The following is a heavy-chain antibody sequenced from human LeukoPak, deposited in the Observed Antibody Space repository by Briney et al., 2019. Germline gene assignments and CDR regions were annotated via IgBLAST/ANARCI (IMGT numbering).Heavy chain of an antibody. V-gene: IGHV3-23*01. CDR3: AKKPATIKFPFDI. CDR1: GFSFSTYD. J-gene: IGHJ4*02. CDR2: ISTTGSYT. D-gene: IGHD5-24*01. Sequence: GGSLRRSCVGSGFSFSTYDMGWVRQTPGKGLEWVSAISTTGSYTEDADSVKGWFTISRDNSQNTLFLQMHSLRAEDTAVYYCAKKPATIKFPFDIWGQGTLVTVSP.